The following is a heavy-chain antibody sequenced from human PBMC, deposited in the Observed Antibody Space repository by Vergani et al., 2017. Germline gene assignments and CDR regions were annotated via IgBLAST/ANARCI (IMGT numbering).Heavy chain of an antibody. Sequence: QVQLQQWGAGLLKPSETLSLTRAVYGGSFSGYYWSWIRQPPGKGLEWIGEIYHSGSTNYNPSLKSRVTISVDTSKNQFSLKLSSVTAADTAVYYCARRPFYCTNGVCYTGIFWFDPWGQGTLVTVSS. D-gene: IGHD2-8*01. CDR3: ARRPFYCTNGVCYTGIFWFDP. J-gene: IGHJ5*02. CDR1: GGSFSGYY. V-gene: IGHV4-34*01. CDR2: IYHSGST.